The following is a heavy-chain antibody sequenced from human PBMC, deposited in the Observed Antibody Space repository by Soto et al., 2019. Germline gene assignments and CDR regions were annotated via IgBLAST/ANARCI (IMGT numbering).Heavy chain of an antibody. CDR3: ARGRYGDY. J-gene: IGHJ4*02. CDR2: ISAHNGNT. CDR1: GYIFTTYG. Sequence: QVHLVQSGAEVKKPGASVKVSCKGSGYIFTTYGITWVRQAPGQGLEWMGWISAHNGNTNYGQKLQGRVTVNRDTSTSTAYMELRNLRSDDTAVYYCARGRYGDYWGQGALVTVSS. V-gene: IGHV1-18*01. D-gene: IGHD1-1*01.